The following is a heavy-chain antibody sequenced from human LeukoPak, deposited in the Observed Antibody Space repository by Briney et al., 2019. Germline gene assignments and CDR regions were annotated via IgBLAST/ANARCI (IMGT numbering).Heavy chain of an antibody. CDR3: ARDRNTDFWSGYYTNYFDY. V-gene: IGHV3-7*01. J-gene: IGHJ4*02. D-gene: IGHD3-3*01. CDR2: IKQDGSEK. CDR1: GFTFSTYW. Sequence: GGSLRLSCAASGFTFSTYWMTWVRQAPGKGLEWVANIKQDGSEKYYVDSVEGRFTISRDNAKNSLYQQMNSLRAEDTAVYYCARDRNTDFWSGYYTNYFDYWGQGTLVTVSS.